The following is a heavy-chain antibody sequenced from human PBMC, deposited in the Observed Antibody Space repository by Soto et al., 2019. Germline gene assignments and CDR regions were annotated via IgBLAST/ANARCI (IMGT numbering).Heavy chain of an antibody. CDR2: ISYDGSNK. D-gene: IGHD1-1*01. CDR1: GFTFSSYG. Sequence: QVQLVESGGGVVQPGRSLRLSCAASGFTFSSYGMHWVRQAPGKGLEWVAVISYDGSNKYYADSVKGRFTISRDNSMNTLYLQMNSLRAEDTAVYYCAKEPQGMEGYFDYWGQGTLVTVSS. CDR3: AKEPQGMEGYFDY. V-gene: IGHV3-30*18. J-gene: IGHJ4*02.